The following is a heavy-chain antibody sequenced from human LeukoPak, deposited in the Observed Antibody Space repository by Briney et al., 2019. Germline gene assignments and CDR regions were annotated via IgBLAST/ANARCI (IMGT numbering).Heavy chain of an antibody. CDR1: GFTFDDYA. CDR2: ISWNSGSI. D-gene: IGHD3-10*01. J-gene: IGHJ6*02. CDR3: AKAPITMPYCGMDV. V-gene: IGHV3-9*01. Sequence: GGSLRLSCAASGFTFDDYAMHWVRHAPGKGLEWVSGISWNSGSIGYADSVKGRFTISRDNAKNSLYLQMNSLRAEDTALYYCAKAPITMPYCGMDVWGQGTTVTVSS.